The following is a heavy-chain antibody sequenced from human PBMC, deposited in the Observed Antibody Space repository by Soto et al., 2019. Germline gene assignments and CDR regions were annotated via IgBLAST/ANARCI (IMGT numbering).Heavy chain of an antibody. Sequence: LRLSCAVSGFTFSSYWMSWVRQAPGKGLEWVANIKQDGSEKYYVDSVNGRFTISRDNAKNSLYLQMNSLRAEDTAVYYCARDESYDILTGYYTPQRFDYWGQGSLVTVSS. J-gene: IGHJ4*02. CDR1: GFTFSSYW. CDR2: IKQDGSEK. CDR3: ARDESYDILTGYYTPQRFDY. D-gene: IGHD3-9*01. V-gene: IGHV3-7*01.